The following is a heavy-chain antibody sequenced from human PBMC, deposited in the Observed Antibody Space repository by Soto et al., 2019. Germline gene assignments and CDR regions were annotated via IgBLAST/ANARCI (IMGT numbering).Heavy chain of an antibody. CDR1: GGSISSGGYY. V-gene: IGHV4-31*03. CDR2: IYYSGST. J-gene: IGHJ4*02. D-gene: IGHD6-13*01. CDR3: ARSLGVAAAGPFDY. Sequence: SSETLSLTCTVSGGSISSGGYYWSWIRQHPGKGLEWIGYIYYSGSTYYNPSLKSRVTISVDTSKNQFSLKLSSVTAADTAVYYCARSLGVAAAGPFDYWGQGTLVTVSS.